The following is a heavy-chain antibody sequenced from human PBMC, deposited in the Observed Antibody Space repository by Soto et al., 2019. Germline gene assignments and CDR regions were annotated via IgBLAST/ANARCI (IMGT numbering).Heavy chain of an antibody. J-gene: IGHJ5*02. CDR3: ARPTRYFYDCSGKSALFAS. Sequence: ASVKVSCKASGYTFTSYGISWVRQAPGQGLEWMGWISAYNGNTSYAQKFQGRVTITADESTSTAYMELSSLRSEDTAVYYCARPTRYFYDCSGKSALFASWGQGSLVTV. CDR2: ISAYNGNT. D-gene: IGHD3-22*01. CDR1: GYTFTSYG. V-gene: IGHV1-18*01.